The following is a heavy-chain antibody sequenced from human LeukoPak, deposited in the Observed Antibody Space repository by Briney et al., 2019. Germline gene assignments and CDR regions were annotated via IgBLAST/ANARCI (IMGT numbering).Heavy chain of an antibody. CDR2: ISAYNGNT. D-gene: IGHD6-19*01. V-gene: IGHV1-18*01. Sequence: ASVKVSCKASGYTFTSYGISWVRQAPGQGLEWMGWISAYNGNTNYAQKLQGRVTMTTDTSTSTAYMELRSLRSDDTAVYYCARDGIYIAVAGIRHYYYMDVWGKGTTVTVSS. CDR3: ARDGIYIAVAGIRHYYYMDV. J-gene: IGHJ6*03. CDR1: GYTFTSYG.